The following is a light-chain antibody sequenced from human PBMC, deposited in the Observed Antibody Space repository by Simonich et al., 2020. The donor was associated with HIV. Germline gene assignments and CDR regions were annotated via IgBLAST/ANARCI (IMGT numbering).Light chain of an antibody. Sequence: EIVLTQSPGTLSLSPGERATLSCRASQSVTLSFLAWYQQKPGLAPRLLIYDTSNRATGFPARFSGSGSGTEFTLTISSMQTEDFAVYYCQQYNSWPTFGGGTKVEIK. V-gene: IGKV3-15*01. J-gene: IGKJ4*01. CDR1: QSVTLSF. CDR3: QQYNSWPT. CDR2: DTS.